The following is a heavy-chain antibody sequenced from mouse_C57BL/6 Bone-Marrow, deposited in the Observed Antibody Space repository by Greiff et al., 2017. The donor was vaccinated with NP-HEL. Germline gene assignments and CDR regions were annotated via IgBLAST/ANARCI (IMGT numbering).Heavy chain of an antibody. V-gene: IGHV1-19*01. D-gene: IGHD4-1*01. CDR3: ARSQTGTAWFAY. J-gene: IGHJ3*01. CDR2: INPYNGGT. CDR1: GYTFTDYY. Sequence: VQLQQSGPVLVKPGASVKMSCKASGYTFTDYYMNWVKQSHGKSLEWIGVINPYNGGTSYNQKFKGKATLTVDKSSSTAYMELNSLTSEDSAVYYCARSQTGTAWFAYWGQGTLVTVSA.